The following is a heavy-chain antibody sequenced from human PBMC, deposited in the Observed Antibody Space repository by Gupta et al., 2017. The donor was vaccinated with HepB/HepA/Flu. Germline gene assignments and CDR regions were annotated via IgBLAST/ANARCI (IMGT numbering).Heavy chain of an antibody. CDR2: INHSGNS. D-gene: IGHD5-12*01. J-gene: IGHJ5*02. V-gene: IGHV4-34*01. CDR1: AGSFRGYY. CDR3: AGLGLAYSGYDYYWFDP. Sequence: QLQQWCAGLMKPAETLSLTCAVYAGSFRGYYWSWIRQHPGKGLEWIGEINHSGNSNYNPSLKSRVNIAVDKYKNQLSLKLSSVTDADTAVYCCAGLGLAYSGYDYYWFDPWGQGAQGTVPS.